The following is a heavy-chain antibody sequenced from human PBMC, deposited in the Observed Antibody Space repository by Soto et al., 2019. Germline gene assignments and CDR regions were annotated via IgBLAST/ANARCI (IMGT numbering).Heavy chain of an antibody. V-gene: IGHV3-48*01. J-gene: IGHJ4*02. D-gene: IGHD6-25*01. Sequence: EVQMVESGGGLVQPGASLRLSCAASAFTLSSYNMNWVRQAPGKGLEWISYIGTSGSIYYADSVRGRFTMSRDSAKNSLYLQMISLRAEDTAVYYCAREMGALPARGLVYWGQGNLVTVSS. CDR1: AFTLSSYN. CDR2: IGTSGSI. CDR3: AREMGALPARGLVY.